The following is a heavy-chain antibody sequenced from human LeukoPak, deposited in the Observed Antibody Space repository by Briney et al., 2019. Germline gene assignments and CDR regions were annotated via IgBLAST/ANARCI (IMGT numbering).Heavy chain of an antibody. D-gene: IGHD3-16*01. V-gene: IGHV3-7*03. Sequence: GGSLRLSCAASGFTFSSYWMNWARQAPGKGLEWVASINHNGNVNYYVESVKGRFTISRDNAKNSLYLQMSNLRAEDTAVYFCARGGGLDVWGQGATVTVSS. CDR1: GFTFSSYW. CDR2: INHNGNVN. CDR3: ARGGGLDV. J-gene: IGHJ6*02.